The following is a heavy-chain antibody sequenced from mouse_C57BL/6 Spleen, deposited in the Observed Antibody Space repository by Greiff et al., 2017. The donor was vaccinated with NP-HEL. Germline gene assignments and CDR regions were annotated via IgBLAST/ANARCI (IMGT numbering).Heavy chain of an antibody. CDR2: ISSGSSTI. CDR3: ARGGGYYEFAY. V-gene: IGHV5-17*01. CDR1: GFTFSDYG. Sequence: EVQLVESGGGLVKPGGSLKLSCAASGFTFSDYGMHWVRQAPEKGLEWVAYISSGSSTIYYADTVKGRFTISRDNAKNTLFLQMTSLRSEDTAMYYCARGGGYYEFAYWGQGTLVTVSA. J-gene: IGHJ3*01. D-gene: IGHD2-3*01.